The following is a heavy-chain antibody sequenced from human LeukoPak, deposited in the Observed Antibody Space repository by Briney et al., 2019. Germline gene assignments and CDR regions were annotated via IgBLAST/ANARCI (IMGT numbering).Heavy chain of an antibody. CDR2: ILPDGRDT. CDR1: GYTFAAHH. Sequence: ASVKVSCKASGYTFAAHHIHWVRQAPGQGLEWMGWILPDGRDTKYSQKFQDRMTLTTDTSTNTAYMELSRLKPDDTAVHYCSGRYGPGPVWGQGTLISASP. V-gene: IGHV1-2*02. D-gene: IGHD3-10*01. CDR3: SGRYGPGPV. J-gene: IGHJ4*02.